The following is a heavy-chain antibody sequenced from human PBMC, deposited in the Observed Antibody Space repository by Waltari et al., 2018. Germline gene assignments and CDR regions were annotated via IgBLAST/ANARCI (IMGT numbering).Heavy chain of an antibody. D-gene: IGHD7-27*01. V-gene: IGHV3-7*01. CDR2: IHKDGSEK. CDR1: GFIFRAFW. CDR3: VRDHWGPDY. J-gene: IGHJ4*02. Sequence: EVQLVESGGGLVQPGGARRLSWTASGFIFRAFWMHWVRQAPGKGLVWVANIHKDGSEKNYVDYVKGRFTISRDNAKDSVYLQMNSLRADDTAMYYCVRDHWGPDYWGQGTLVTVSS.